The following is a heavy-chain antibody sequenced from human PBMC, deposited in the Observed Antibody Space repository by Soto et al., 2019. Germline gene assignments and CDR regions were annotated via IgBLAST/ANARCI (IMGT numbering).Heavy chain of an antibody. V-gene: IGHV4-39*01. J-gene: IGHJ6*02. CDR2: IYYSGST. CDR1: GGSISSSSYY. D-gene: IGHD4-17*01. CDR3: VSYGDYNYYYYGMDV. Sequence: SETLSLTCTVSGGSISSSSYYWGWIRQPPGKGLEWIGSIYYSGSTYYNPSLKSRVTISVDTSKNQFSLKLSSVTAADTAVYYCVSYGDYNYYYYGMDVWGQGTTVT.